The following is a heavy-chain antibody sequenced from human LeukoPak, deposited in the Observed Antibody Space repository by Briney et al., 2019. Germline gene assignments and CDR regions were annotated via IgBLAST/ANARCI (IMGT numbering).Heavy chain of an antibody. D-gene: IGHD2-2*01. CDR2: MNPNSGNT. CDR1: GYTFTSYD. V-gene: IGHV1-8*01. Sequence: ASVKVSCKASGYTFTSYDINWVRQATGQGLEWMGWMNPNSGNTGYAQKFQGRVTMTRNTSISTAYMELSSLRSEDTAVYYCAGYCSSTSCASGRYYYYYMDVWGKGTTVTVSS. J-gene: IGHJ6*03. CDR3: AGYCSSTSCASGRYYYYYMDV.